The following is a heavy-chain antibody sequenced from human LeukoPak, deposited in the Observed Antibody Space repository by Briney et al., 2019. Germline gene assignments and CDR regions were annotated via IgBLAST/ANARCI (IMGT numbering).Heavy chain of an antibody. CDR3: ARGPPRMIVPIY. CDR1: GFTFISYA. D-gene: IGHD3-22*01. Sequence: PGGSLRLSCEASGFTFISYAMTWVRQAPGKGLEWVSSISVSGYSTYYADSVKGRFTISRDNSKNTLYLQMNSLRAEDTAVYYCARGPPRMIVPIYWGQGTLVTVSS. J-gene: IGHJ4*02. V-gene: IGHV3-23*01. CDR2: ISVSGYST.